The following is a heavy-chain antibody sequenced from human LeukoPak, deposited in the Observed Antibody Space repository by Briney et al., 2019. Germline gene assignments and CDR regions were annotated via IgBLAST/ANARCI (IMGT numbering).Heavy chain of an antibody. J-gene: IGHJ4*02. CDR2: VSAHNGNT. V-gene: IGHV1-18*01. D-gene: IGHD6-13*01. CDR3: ARDLIAGAGPEGN. CDR1: GYTFTSYG. Sequence: ASVKVSCKASGYTFTSYGISWVRQAPGQGLEGMGWVSAHNGNTYYAQRLQSRVTMTTDTSTSTAYMELRSLRSDDTAVYYCARDLIAGAGPEGNWGQGTLVTVSS.